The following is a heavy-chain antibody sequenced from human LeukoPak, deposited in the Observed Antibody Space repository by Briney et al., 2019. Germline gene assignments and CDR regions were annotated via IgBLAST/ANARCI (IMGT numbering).Heavy chain of an antibody. J-gene: IGHJ6*03. D-gene: IGHD2-2*01. CDR1: GYTLTELS. Sequence: ASVKVSCKVSGYTLTELSMHWVRQAPGKGLEWMGGFDPEDGETIYAQKFQGRVTMTEDTSTDTAYMELSSLRAEDTAVYYCARAQGGVPAARSYYYMDVWGKGTTVTVSS. CDR2: FDPEDGET. V-gene: IGHV1-24*01. CDR3: ARAQGGVPAARSYYYMDV.